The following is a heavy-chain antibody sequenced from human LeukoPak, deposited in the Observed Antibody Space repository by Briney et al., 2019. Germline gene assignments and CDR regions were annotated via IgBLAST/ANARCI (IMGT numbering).Heavy chain of an antibody. V-gene: IGHV3-30*03. CDR1: GFTFSSYG. CDR3: AMTHRVAAAGYFDY. CDR2: ISYDGSNK. D-gene: IGHD6-13*01. J-gene: IGHJ4*02. Sequence: AGGSLRLSCAASGFTFSSYGMHWVRQAPGKGLEWVAVISYDGSNKYYADSVKGRFTISRDNSKNTLYLQMNSLRAEDTAVYYCAMTHRVAAAGYFDYWGQGTLVTVSS.